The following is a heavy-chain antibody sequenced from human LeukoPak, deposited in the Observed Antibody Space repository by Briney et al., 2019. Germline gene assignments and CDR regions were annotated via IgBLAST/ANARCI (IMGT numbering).Heavy chain of an antibody. V-gene: IGHV4-34*01. D-gene: IGHD3-3*01. CDR2: INHSGST. Sequence: PSETLSLTCAVYGGSFSGYYWSWIRQPPGKGLEWIGEINHSGSTNYNPSLKSRVTISVDTSKNQFSLKLSSVTAADTAVYYCARNGITIFGVVISEYYMDVWGKGTTVTVSS. CDR1: GGSFSGYY. CDR3: ARNGITIFGVVISEYYMDV. J-gene: IGHJ6*03.